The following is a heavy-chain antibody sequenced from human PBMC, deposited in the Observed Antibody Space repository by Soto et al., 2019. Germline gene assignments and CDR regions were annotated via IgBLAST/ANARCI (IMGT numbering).Heavy chain of an antibody. CDR3: APQFVGIADNPYYFDY. J-gene: IGHJ4*02. Sequence: GASVKVSCKASGGTFSSYAISWVRQAPGQGLEWMGGIIPIFGTANYAQKFQGRVTITADESTSTAYMEMTSLRSDDTAVYYCAPQFVGIADNPYYFDYWCQGILVTVSS. CDR1: GGTFSSYA. CDR2: IIPIFGTA. V-gene: IGHV1-69*13. D-gene: IGHD6-13*01.